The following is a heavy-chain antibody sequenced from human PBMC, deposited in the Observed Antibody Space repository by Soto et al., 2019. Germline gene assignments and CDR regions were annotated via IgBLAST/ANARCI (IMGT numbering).Heavy chain of an antibody. D-gene: IGHD1-26*01. V-gene: IGHV4-39*01. CDR2: IYDSGRT. CDR3: ARQRQWATHYYYDYYFGMDV. CDR1: GGSISRSSYY. Sequence: QLQLQESGPGLVKPSETLSLTCTVPGGSISRSSYYWGWIRQPPGKGLEWIGSIYDSGRTYYNPSLKSRVTISVDTATNQFSLNLSSVTATDTALYYCARQRQWATHYYYDYYFGMDVWGQVTTVTVSS. J-gene: IGHJ6*02.